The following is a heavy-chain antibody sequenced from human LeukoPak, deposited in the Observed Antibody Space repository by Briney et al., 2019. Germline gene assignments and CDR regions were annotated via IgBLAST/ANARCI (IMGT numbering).Heavy chain of an antibody. CDR3: ARAPTTLWFGEFPPVD. V-gene: IGHV1-18*01. CDR2: ISAYNGNT. D-gene: IGHD3-10*01. CDR1: GYTFTSYG. Sequence: ASVKVSCKASGYTFTSYGISWVRQAPGQGLEWMGWISAYNGNTNYAQKLQGRGTMTTDTSTSTAYTELRSLRSDDTAVYYCARAPTTLWFGEFPPVDWGQGTLVTVSS. J-gene: IGHJ4*02.